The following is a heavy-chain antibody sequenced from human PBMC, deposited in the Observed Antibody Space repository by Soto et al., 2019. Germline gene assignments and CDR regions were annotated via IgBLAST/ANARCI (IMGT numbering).Heavy chain of an antibody. CDR2: INPSGGST. V-gene: IGHV1-46*01. CDR1: GYTFTSY. J-gene: IGHJ4*02. Sequence: ASVKVSCKASGYTFTSYMHWVRQAPGQGLEWMGIINPSGGSTSYAQKFQGRVTMTRDTSTSTVYMELSSLRSEDTAVYYCARDGLFRGHYYDSSVYSYYFDYWGQGTLVTVSS. D-gene: IGHD3-22*01. CDR3: ARDGLFRGHYYDSSVYSYYFDY.